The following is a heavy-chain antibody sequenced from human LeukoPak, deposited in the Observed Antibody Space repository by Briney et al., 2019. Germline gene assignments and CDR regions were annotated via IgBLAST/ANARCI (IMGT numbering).Heavy chain of an antibody. CDR1: GGSLSGHY. J-gene: IGHJ3*02. CDR3: ARLLDNDSSGDPDTFDM. D-gene: IGHD3-22*01. V-gene: IGHV4-59*11. Sequence: SETLSLTCTVSGGSLSGHYWSWIRQPPGKGPEWIGYVYYSGKTYYSSSLRSRVTISVDTSKNHFSLKLTSVTAADTALYYCARLLDNDSSGDPDTFDMWGQGTMVTVSS. CDR2: VYYSGKT.